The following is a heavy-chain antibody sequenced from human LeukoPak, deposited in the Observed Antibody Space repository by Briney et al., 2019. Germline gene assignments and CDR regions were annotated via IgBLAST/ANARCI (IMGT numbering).Heavy chain of an antibody. CDR2: IYSGGST. CDR1: EFSVGSNY. Sequence: GGSLRLSCAASEFSVGSNYMTWVRQAPGKGLEWVSLIYSGGSTYYADSVKGRFTISRDNSKNTLYLQMNSLRAEDTAVYYCARGGPAAGRFDYWGQGTLVTVSS. D-gene: IGHD6-13*01. V-gene: IGHV3-66*01. CDR3: ARGGPAAGRFDY. J-gene: IGHJ4*02.